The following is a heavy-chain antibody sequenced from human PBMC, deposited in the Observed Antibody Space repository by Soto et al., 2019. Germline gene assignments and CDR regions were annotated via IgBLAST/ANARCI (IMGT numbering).Heavy chain of an antibody. V-gene: IGHV3-23*01. CDR2: ISGSGGST. D-gene: IGHD3-9*01. CDR3: AKVLNYDILSGYFGYFDY. Sequence: EVQLLESGGGLVQPGGSLRLSCAASGFTFSSYAMSWVRQAPGKGLEWVSAISGSGGSTYYADSVKGRFTISRDNSKNTLYLQMNSRRAEDMAVYYCAKVLNYDILSGYFGYFDYWGQGTLVIVSS. CDR1: GFTFSSYA. J-gene: IGHJ4*02.